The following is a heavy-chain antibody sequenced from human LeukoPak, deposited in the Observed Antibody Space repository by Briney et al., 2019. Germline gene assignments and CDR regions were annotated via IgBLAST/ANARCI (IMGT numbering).Heavy chain of an antibody. CDR2: INPNSGGT. V-gene: IGHV1-2*04. CDR1: GYTFTGYY. CDR3: AREVEMATFFDY. J-gene: IGHJ4*02. D-gene: IGHD5-24*01. Sequence: GASVKVSCKASGYTFTGYYMHWVRQAPGQGLEWMGWINPNSGGTSYAQKFQGWVTMTRDTSISTAYMELSRLRSDDTAVYYCAREVEMATFFDYWGQGTLVTVSS.